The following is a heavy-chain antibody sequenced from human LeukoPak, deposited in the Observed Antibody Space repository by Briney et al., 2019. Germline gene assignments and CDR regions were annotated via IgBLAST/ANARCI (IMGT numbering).Heavy chain of an antibody. CDR2: INPNSGGT. J-gene: IGHJ4*02. V-gene: IGHV1-2*02. CDR3: ARARSYFDY. Sequence: GASVKVSCKASGYTFTGYYMHWVRQAPGQGLEWMGWINPNSGGTNYAQKFRGRVTMTRDTSISTAYMELSRLRSEDTAVYYCARARSYFDYWGQGTLVTVSS. CDR1: GYTFTGYY.